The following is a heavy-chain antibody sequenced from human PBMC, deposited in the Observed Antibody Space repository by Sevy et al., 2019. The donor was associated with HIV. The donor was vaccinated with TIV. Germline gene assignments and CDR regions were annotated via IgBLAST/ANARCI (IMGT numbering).Heavy chain of an antibody. CDR2: IYYGGST. CDR1: GGSISSSSYY. CDR3: ARLYSSSWSDY. J-gene: IGHJ4*02. D-gene: IGHD6-13*01. Sequence: SETLSLTCTVSGGSISSSSYYWGWIRQPPGKGLEWIGSIYYGGSTYYNPSLKSRVTISVDTSKNQFSLKLSSVTAADTAVYYCARLYSSSWSDYWGQGTLVTVSS. V-gene: IGHV4-39*01.